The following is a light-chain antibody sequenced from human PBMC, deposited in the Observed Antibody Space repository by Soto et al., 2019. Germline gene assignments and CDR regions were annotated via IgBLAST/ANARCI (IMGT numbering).Light chain of an antibody. CDR3: QQSYSTPRT. CDR2: GAS. V-gene: IGKV1-39*01. CDR1: QSPSTY. J-gene: IGKJ1*01. Sequence: EIELTQSASSLSACVGDRVTIXCRASQSPSTYLNWYQQNRGKARKLLIHGASSLQSGGPLSFSATGSATDFSPPIMSLQPEDFATYYCQQSYSTPRTFGQGTKVDIK.